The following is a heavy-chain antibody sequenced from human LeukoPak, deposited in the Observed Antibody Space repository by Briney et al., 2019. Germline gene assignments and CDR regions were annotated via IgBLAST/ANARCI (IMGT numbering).Heavy chain of an antibody. D-gene: IGHD6-19*01. CDR2: INPSGGST. J-gene: IGHJ1*01. V-gene: IGHV1-46*01. CDR1: GYTFTSYY. CDR3: AREDWTLGSGWL. Sequence: ASVKVSCKTSGYTFTSYYMHWVRQAPGQGLEWMGIINPSGGSTSYTQKFQGRVTMTRDTSTSAVYMELSSLRSEDTAVYYCAREDWTLGSGWLWGQGTLVTVSS.